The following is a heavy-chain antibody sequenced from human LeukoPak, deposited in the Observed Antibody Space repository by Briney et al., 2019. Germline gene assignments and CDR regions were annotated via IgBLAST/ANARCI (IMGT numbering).Heavy chain of an antibody. J-gene: IGHJ4*02. D-gene: IGHD6-13*01. Sequence: PGGSLRLSCDASGFTFSSYAMSWVRQAPGKGLEWVSSISGSGGSTYYADSVKGRFTISRDNSKNTLYLQMNSLRAEDTAVYYCAKDSGIAAAALTIDYWGQGTLVTVSS. CDR2: ISGSGGST. CDR1: GFTFSSYA. V-gene: IGHV3-23*01. CDR3: AKDSGIAAAALTIDY.